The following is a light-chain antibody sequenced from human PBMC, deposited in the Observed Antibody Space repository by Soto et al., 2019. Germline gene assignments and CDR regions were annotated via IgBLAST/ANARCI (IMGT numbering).Light chain of an antibody. CDR3: GTWDSSLSAHV. CDR1: SSNIGDNY. CDR2: DNN. V-gene: IGLV1-51*01. Sequence: QSVLTEPPSVSEAPRQKVTISCSGSSSNIGDNYVSWYQHLPGTAPKLLIYDNNERPSGIPDRFSASKSGTSATLGITGLQTGDEADYYCGTWDSSLSAHVFGSGTKLTVL. J-gene: IGLJ1*01.